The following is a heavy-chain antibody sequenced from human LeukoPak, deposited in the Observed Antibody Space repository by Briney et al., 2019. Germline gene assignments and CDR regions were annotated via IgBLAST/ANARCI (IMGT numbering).Heavy chain of an antibody. D-gene: IGHD6-13*01. Sequence: ASVKVSCKASGYTFTAYYMHWVRQAPGQGPEWMGRINPNSGGTNYAQKFQGRVTMTRDTSISTAYMELSRLRSDDTAVYYCARDPQFSYSSSWYDHWGQGTLVTVSS. CDR2: INPNSGGT. J-gene: IGHJ5*02. CDR1: GYTFTAYY. V-gene: IGHV1-2*02. CDR3: ARDPQFSYSSSWYDH.